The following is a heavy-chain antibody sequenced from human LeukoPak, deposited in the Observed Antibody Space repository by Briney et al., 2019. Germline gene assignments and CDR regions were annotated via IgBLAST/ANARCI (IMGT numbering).Heavy chain of an antibody. V-gene: IGHV3-74*01. CDR2: INSDGSST. Sequence: QPGGSLRLSCAASGFTFSSYWMHWVRQAPGKGLVWVSRINSDGSSTSYADSVKGRFTISRDNAKNTLYLQMNSLRAEDTAVYYCARGGAHHAFDVWGQGTVVTVSS. CDR1: GFTFSSYW. J-gene: IGHJ3*01. CDR3: ARGGAHHAFDV. D-gene: IGHD2-15*01.